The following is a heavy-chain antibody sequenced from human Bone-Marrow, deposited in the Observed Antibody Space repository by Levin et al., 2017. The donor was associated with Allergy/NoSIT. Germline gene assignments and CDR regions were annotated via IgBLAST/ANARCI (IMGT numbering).Heavy chain of an antibody. CDR1: GGSISGYY. CDR3: ARHDEVSRYQHGMDV. D-gene: IGHD5/OR15-5a*01. V-gene: IGHV4-59*01. J-gene: IGHJ6*02. Sequence: PSETLSLTCSVTGGSISGYYWSWIRQIPGKQLEWIGYIYYRGNTIYSPSLKSRVIISVETSKNQFSLKLSSVTAADTAIYYCARHDEVSRYQHGMDVWGQGAPVTVSS. CDR2: IYYRGNT.